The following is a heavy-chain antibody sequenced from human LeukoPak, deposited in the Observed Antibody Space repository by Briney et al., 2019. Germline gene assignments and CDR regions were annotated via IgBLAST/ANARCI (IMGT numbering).Heavy chain of an antibody. J-gene: IGHJ2*01. V-gene: IGHV4-39*01. CDR3: ARSATVTGRVPTFGRWFFDL. CDR2: IYFSGST. Sequence: SETLSLTCTVSGGSITSSTYSWGWIRQPPGKGLEWIGSIYFSGSTYFNPSLKSRVTMSVDTSKNQLSLKLSSVTAADTAVYFCARSATVTGRVPTFGRWFFDLWGCGTLVTVSS. CDR1: GGSITSSTYS. D-gene: IGHD4-17*01.